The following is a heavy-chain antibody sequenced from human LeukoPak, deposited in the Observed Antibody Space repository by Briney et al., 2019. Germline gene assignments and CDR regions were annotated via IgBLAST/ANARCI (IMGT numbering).Heavy chain of an antibody. J-gene: IGHJ4*02. CDR2: IYYSGST. V-gene: IGHV4-31*03. Sequence: SSETLSLTCTVSGGSISSGGYYWSWIRQHPGKGLEWIGYIYYSGSTYYNPSLKSRVTISVDTSKNRFSLKLSSVTAADTAVYYCARVGSSWALFDYWGQGTLVTVSS. CDR1: GGSISSGGYY. CDR3: ARVGSSWALFDY. D-gene: IGHD6-13*01.